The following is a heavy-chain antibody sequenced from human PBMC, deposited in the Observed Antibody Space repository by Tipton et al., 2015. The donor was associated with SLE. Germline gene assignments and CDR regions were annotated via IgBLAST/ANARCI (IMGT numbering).Heavy chain of an antibody. CDR1: GGSISSNSYS. CDR2: IFYTGNT. D-gene: IGHD6-6*01. CDR3: ASLYSSSSRYFDY. Sequence: TLSLTCTVSGGSISSNSYSWGWIRQPPGKGLEMIGNIFYTGNTHYNPSLKSRVTISVDTSKKQFSLRLSSLTAADTAVYYCASLYSSSSRYFDYWGQGTLVTVSS. J-gene: IGHJ4*02. V-gene: IGHV4-39*01.